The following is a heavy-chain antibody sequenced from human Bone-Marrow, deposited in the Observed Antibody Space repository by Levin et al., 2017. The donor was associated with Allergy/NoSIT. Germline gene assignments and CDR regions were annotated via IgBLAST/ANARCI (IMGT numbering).Heavy chain of an antibody. CDR1: GFTFSSYG. Sequence: GESLKISCAASGFTFSSYGMHWVRQAPGKGLEWVAVIWYDGSNKYYADSVKGRFTISRDNSKNTLYLQMNSLRAEDTAVYYCARSIAAAGTWYYGMDVWGQGTTVTVSS. CDR3: ARSIAAAGTWYYGMDV. D-gene: IGHD6-13*01. CDR2: IWYDGSNK. V-gene: IGHV3-33*01. J-gene: IGHJ6*02.